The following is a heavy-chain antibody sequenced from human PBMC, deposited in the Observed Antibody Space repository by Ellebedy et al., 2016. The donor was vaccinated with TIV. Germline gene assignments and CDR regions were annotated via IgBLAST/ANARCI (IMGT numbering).Heavy chain of an antibody. Sequence: SETLSLXXTVSGGSISSFHWSWIRQPAGKGLEWIGRIHTSGYTYYNPSLKSRVTMSVDTSKNQFSLKLSSVTAADTAIYYCARVTTGTIDYWGQGTLVTVSS. V-gene: IGHV4-4*07. CDR2: IHTSGYT. CDR1: GGSISSFH. D-gene: IGHD1-1*01. CDR3: ARVTTGTIDY. J-gene: IGHJ4*02.